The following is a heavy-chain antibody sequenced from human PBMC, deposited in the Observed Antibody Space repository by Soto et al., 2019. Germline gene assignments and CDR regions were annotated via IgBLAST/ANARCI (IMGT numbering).Heavy chain of an antibody. D-gene: IGHD2-15*01. CDR2: INTGNGNT. J-gene: IGHJ4*02. CDR3: ARDLGGWPDY. Sequence: ASVKVSCTDSGYSFTSYAMHWVRQAPGQRLEWMGWINTGNGNTKYSQKFQGRVTITRDTSAGTAYMELSSLRSEDTAVYYCARDLGGWPDYWGQGTLVTVSS. V-gene: IGHV1-3*04. CDR1: GYSFTSYA.